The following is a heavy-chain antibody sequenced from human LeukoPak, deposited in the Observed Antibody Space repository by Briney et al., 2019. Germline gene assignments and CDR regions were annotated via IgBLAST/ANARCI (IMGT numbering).Heavy chain of an antibody. J-gene: IGHJ4*02. Sequence: GGSLRLSCAASGFTFSDYYMSWVRQAPGKGPEWVANIKKDGSEEYYVDSVKGRFTISRDNAKNSLYLQMNNLRAEDTAVYYCARDLDYYAPPAFDSWGQGTLVTVSS. D-gene: IGHD3-10*01. CDR1: GFTFSDYY. CDR2: IKKDGSEE. V-gene: IGHV3-7*01. CDR3: ARDLDYYAPPAFDS.